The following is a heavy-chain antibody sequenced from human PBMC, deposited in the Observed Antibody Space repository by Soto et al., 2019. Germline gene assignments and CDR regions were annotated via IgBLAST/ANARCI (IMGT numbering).Heavy chain of an antibody. D-gene: IGHD7-27*01. Sequence: GGSLRLSCAASGFTFSSYAMSWVRQAPGKGLEWVSAISGSGGSTYYADSVKGRFTISRDNSKNTLYLQMNSLRAEDTAVYYCAKSGVNYYYYYGMDVWGQGTTVTVSS. V-gene: IGHV3-23*01. CDR1: GFTFSSYA. CDR2: ISGSGGST. CDR3: AKSGVNYYYYYGMDV. J-gene: IGHJ6*02.